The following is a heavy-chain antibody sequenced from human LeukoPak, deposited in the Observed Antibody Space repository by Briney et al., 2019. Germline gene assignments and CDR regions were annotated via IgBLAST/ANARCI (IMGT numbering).Heavy chain of an antibody. CDR2: IYHSGST. V-gene: IGHV4-39*01. J-gene: IGHJ4*02. CDR1: GGSISSSSYY. CDR3: ARRGAMVRGVIRGYFDY. D-gene: IGHD3-10*01. Sequence: SETLSLTCTVSGGSISSSSYYWGWIRQPPGKGLEWIGSIYHSGSTYYNPSLKSRVTISVDTSKNQFSLKLSSVTAADTAVYYCARRGAMVRGVIRGYFDYWGQGTLVTVSS.